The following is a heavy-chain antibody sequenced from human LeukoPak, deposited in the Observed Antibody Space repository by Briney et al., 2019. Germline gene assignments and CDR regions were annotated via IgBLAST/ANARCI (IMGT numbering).Heavy chain of an antibody. J-gene: IGHJ4*02. V-gene: IGHV3-15*01. D-gene: IGHD3-10*01. CDR1: GFTFSNAW. CDR2: IKSKTDGGTT. Sequence: GGSLRLSCAASGFTFSNAWMSWVRQAPGKGLEWVGRIKSKTDGGTTDYAAPVKGRFTISRDNAKNSLYLQMNTLRVEDTAIYYCVRVALYYYDSESYYFFEHWGQGTPVTASS. CDR3: VRVALYYYDSESYYFFEH.